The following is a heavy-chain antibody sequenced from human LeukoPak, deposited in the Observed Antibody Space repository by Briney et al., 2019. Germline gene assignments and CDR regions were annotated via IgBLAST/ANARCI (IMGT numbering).Heavy chain of an antibody. CDR2: IYYSGST. V-gene: IGHV4-39*01. CDR3: ASRITIFGVVIGPFQH. J-gene: IGHJ1*01. D-gene: IGHD3-3*01. Sequence: SETLSLTCTVSGGSISSSSYSWGWIRQPPGKGLEWIGSIYYSGSTYYNPSLKSRVTISVDTSKNQFSLKLSSVTAADTAVYYCASRITIFGVVIGPFQHWGQGTLVTVSS. CDR1: GGSISSSSYS.